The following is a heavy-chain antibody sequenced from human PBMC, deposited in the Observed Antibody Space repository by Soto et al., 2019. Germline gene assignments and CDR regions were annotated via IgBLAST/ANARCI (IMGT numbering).Heavy chain of an antibody. CDR1: GGTFSSYA. CDR2: IIPIFGTA. V-gene: IGHV1-69*06. J-gene: IGHJ6*02. Sequence: SVKVSCKASGGTFSSYAISWVRQAPGQGLEWMGGIIPIFGTANYAQKFQGRVTITADKSTSTAYMELSSLRSEDTAVYYCARAPGFGELLAYYYYGMDVWGQGTTVTVS. D-gene: IGHD3-10*01. CDR3: ARAPGFGELLAYYYYGMDV.